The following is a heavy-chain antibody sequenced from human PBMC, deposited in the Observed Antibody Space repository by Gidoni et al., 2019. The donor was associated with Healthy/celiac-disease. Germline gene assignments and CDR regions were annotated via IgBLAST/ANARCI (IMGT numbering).Heavy chain of an antibody. V-gene: IGHV3-9*01. J-gene: IGHJ3*02. CDR1: GFTFDDYA. D-gene: IGHD5-18*01. Sequence: EVQLVEYGGGLVQTGGSLRLYCAASGFTFDDYAMHWVRQAPGKGLEWFSGISGNSGSIGYADSVKGRFTISRDNAKNSLYLQMNSLRAEDTALYYCAKDIRLWSWPAYDAFDIWGQGTMVTVSS. CDR2: ISGNSGSI. CDR3: AKDIRLWSWPAYDAFDI.